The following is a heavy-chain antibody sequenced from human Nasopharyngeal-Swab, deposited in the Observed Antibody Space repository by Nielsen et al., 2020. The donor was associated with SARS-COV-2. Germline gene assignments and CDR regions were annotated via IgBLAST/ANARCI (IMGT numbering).Heavy chain of an antibody. CDR3: AKDGGWNYGDAFDI. J-gene: IGHJ3*02. D-gene: IGHD1-7*01. V-gene: IGHV3-23*01. CDR2: ISGSGGST. Sequence: GESLKISCAASGFTFSSYAMSWVRQAPGKGLEWVSAISGSGGSTYYADSVKGRFTISRDNSKNPLYLQMNSLRAEDTAVYYCAKDGGWNYGDAFDIWGQGTMVTVSS. CDR1: GFTFSSYA.